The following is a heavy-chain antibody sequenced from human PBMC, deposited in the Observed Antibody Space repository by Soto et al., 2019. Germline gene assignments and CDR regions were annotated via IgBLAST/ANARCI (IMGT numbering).Heavy chain of an antibody. CDR2: INPHSGDT. J-gene: IGHJ4*02. D-gene: IGHD2-8*01. V-gene: IGHV1-2*02. Sequence: QVQLVQSGAEVKKPGASVKVSCKASGYTLTGHFLHWVRQAPGQGLEWMGWINPHSGDTNYAPKFQGRVTMTRDPSLSTAYVELSRLRSDDTAVYYCARDVYSVEYWGQGTLVTVSS. CDR3: ARDVYSVEY. CDR1: GYTLTGHF.